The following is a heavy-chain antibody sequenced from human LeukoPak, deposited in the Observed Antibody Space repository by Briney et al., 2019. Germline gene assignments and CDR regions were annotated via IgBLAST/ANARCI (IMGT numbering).Heavy chain of an antibody. Sequence: QAGGSLRLSCAASGFTFSSYGMHWVRQAPGKGLEWVSTIGGSGDKTFYADSVKGRFTISRDNPKNMLHLQMSSLTGEDTALYYCVRRGDASSGWGDHDYWGQGALVTVSS. CDR2: IGGSGDKT. D-gene: IGHD6-19*01. V-gene: IGHV3-23*01. J-gene: IGHJ4*02. CDR3: VRRGDASSGWGDHDY. CDR1: GFTFSSYG.